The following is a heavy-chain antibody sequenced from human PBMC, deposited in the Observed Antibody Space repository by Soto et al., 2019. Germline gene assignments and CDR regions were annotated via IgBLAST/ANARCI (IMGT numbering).Heavy chain of an antibody. Sequence: HPGGSLRLSCAASGFTFSSYAMHWVRQAPGKGLEWVAAISYDGSNKYYADSVKGRFTISRDNAKNTRYLQMNSLRAEDTAVYYCARDLIVVVITPYAHYYYGMDVWGQGTTVTVSS. CDR1: GFTFSSYA. CDR3: ARDLIVVVITPYAHYYYGMDV. J-gene: IGHJ6*02. V-gene: IGHV3-30-3*01. D-gene: IGHD3-22*01. CDR2: ISYDGSNK.